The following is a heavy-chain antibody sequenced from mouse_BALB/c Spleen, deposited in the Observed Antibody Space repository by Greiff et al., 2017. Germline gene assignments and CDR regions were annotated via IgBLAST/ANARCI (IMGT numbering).Heavy chain of an antibody. CDR3: ARSDYYGSRGDYFDY. D-gene: IGHD1-1*01. J-gene: IGHJ2*01. Sequence: ELAKPGASVKMSCKASGYTFTSYWMHWVKQRPGQGLEWIGRIAPGSGSTYYNEMFKGKATLTVDTSSSTAYIQLSSLSSEDSAVYFCARSDYYGSRGDYFDYWGQGTTLTVSS. CDR2: IAPGSGST. CDR1: GYTFTSYW. V-gene: IGHV1S41*01.